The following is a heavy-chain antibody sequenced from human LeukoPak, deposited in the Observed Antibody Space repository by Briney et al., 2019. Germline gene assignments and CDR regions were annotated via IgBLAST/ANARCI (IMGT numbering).Heavy chain of an antibody. D-gene: IGHD3-10*02. V-gene: IGHV3-30*04. Sequence: GGSLRLSCAASGFTFSSYDMNWVRQVPGRGLEWLALISYDGSIKYYADSVKGRFTISRDNSKNTFYLQLNTLRAEDTAVYYCAELGITMIGGVWGKGTTVTISS. J-gene: IGHJ6*04. CDR3: AELGITMIGGV. CDR2: ISYDGSIK. CDR1: GFTFSSYD.